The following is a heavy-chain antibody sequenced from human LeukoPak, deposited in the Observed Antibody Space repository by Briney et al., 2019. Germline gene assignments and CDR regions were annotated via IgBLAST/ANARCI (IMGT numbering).Heavy chain of an antibody. V-gene: IGHV3-7*01. J-gene: IGHJ4*02. Sequence: GESLRLSCAASGFIFKKYWMNWVRQVPGKGLECLANIKEDGSETYYADSVKGRFTISRDNSKNTLYLQMNSLRAEDTAVYYCAKDSSTTSLDYWGQGTLVTVSS. CDR1: GFIFKKYW. CDR2: IKEDGSET. D-gene: IGHD6-13*01. CDR3: AKDSSTTSLDY.